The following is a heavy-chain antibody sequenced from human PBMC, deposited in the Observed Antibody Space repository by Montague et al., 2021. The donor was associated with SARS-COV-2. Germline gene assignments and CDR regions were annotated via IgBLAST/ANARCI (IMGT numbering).Heavy chain of an antibody. J-gene: IGHJ4*02. D-gene: IGHD1-14*01. V-gene: IGHV5-51*01. CDR3: ARRIHGTYYFDY. CDR2: IYPGDSDT. Sequence: QSGAEVKKPGESLRISCKGSGYRFSSYWIGWVRQMSGKGLEWMGIIYPGDSDTRYSPSFQGQVTISADKSITTAYLQWSSLKAPDTAMYYCARRIHGTYYFDYWGQGTLVTVSS. CDR1: GYRFSSYW.